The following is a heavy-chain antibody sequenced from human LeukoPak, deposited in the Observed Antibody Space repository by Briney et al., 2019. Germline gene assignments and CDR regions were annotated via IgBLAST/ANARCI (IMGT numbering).Heavy chain of an antibody. CDR3: ARGGYGDYVT. Sequence: PSETLSLTCTVSGGSISSFYGSWIRQPPGKGLEWIGYIYYSGSTNYNPSLKSRVTISVDTSKNQFSLKLSSVTAADTAVYYCARGGYGDYVTWGQGNLVTVSS. J-gene: IGHJ5*02. CDR1: GGSISSFY. V-gene: IGHV4-59*01. CDR2: IYYSGST. D-gene: IGHD4-17*01.